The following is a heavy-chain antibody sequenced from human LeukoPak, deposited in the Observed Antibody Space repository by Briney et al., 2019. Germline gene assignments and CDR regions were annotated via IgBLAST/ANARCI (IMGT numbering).Heavy chain of an antibody. CDR2: SGHGGDT. D-gene: IGHD4-17*01. CDR1: GFTLSNYD. CDR3: AKKNTVTMPTFHY. Sequence: GGSLRLSCAASGFTLSNYDMSWVRQAPGKGLEWVSASGHGGDTYYGDSVRGRFTISRDNSENTLFLQMNSLRAEDTAVYYCAKKNTVTMPTFHYWGQGTLVTVSS. V-gene: IGHV3-23*01. J-gene: IGHJ4*02.